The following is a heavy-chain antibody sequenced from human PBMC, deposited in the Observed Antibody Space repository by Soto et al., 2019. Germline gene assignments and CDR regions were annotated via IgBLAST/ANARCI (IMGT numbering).Heavy chain of an antibody. CDR2: RWYDGSNK. CDR1: GFTFSSYG. Sequence: GGSLRLSCAASGFTFSSYGMHWVRQAPGKGLEWVAVRWYDGSNKYYADSEKGRFTISRDNSKNTLYLQMNSLRAEDTAVYYCARGRNRIVGATAFDIWGQGTMVTVSS. CDR3: ARGRNRIVGATAFDI. V-gene: IGHV3-33*01. J-gene: IGHJ3*02. D-gene: IGHD1-26*01.